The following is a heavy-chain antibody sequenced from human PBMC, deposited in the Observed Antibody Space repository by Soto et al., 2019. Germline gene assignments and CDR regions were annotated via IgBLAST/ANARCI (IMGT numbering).Heavy chain of an antibody. CDR2: ISRDGGTK. V-gene: IGHV3-30*03. Sequence: QVQLVESGGGVVQPGRSLRLSCAVSGFTVSSYGMHWVRQAPGKWLEWVAVISRDGGTKFYADSVKGRFTISKDNSRNTLFLEMNSLRGDDMAVYYCAGEVASGYWGQGTLVTFSS. J-gene: IGHJ4*02. CDR3: AGEVASGY. D-gene: IGHD2-21*01. CDR1: GFTVSSYG.